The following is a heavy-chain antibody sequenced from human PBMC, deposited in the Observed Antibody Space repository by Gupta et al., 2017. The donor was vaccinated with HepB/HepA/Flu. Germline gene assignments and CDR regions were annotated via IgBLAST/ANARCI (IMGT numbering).Heavy chain of an antibody. J-gene: IGHJ4*02. CDR1: GGSISVSY. CDR3: ARSSGDSNGYGWVESLDY. CDR2: IYNSGNT. V-gene: IGHV4-4*07. D-gene: IGHD3-22*01. Sequence: QVQLQESGPGLVKPSETLSLTCTVSGGSISVSYWRWIRQPAGKGLEWIGRIYNSGNTYNPSLKSRLTISADTSRNEFSLRLSSVTAADTAVYFCARSSGDSNGYGWVESLDYWGQGMLVTVSS.